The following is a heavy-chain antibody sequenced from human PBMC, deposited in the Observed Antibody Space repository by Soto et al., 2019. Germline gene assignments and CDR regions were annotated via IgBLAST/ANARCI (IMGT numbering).Heavy chain of an antibody. CDR1: GGTFSSYA. CDR2: IIPIFGTA. D-gene: IGHD2-2*02. Sequence: QVQLVQSGAEVKKPGSSVKVSCKASGGTFSSYAISWVRQAPGQGLEWMGGIIPIFGTANYAQKFQGRVTITADESTSTAYMELSSPRSEDTAVYYCARAAIVVVPAAIENAFDIWGQGTMVTVSS. V-gene: IGHV1-69*01. CDR3: ARAAIVVVPAAIENAFDI. J-gene: IGHJ3*02.